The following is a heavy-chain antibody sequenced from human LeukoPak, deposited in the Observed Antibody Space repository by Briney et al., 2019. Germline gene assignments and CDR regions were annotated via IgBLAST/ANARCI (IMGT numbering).Heavy chain of an antibody. CDR2: ISGSGST. CDR1: GGSISSGNYY. CDR3: ARYIAARASWIDF. V-gene: IGHV4-61*02. J-gene: IGHJ5*01. Sequence: SQTLSLTCTVSGGSISSGNYYWSWIRQPAGKGLEWIGRISGSGSTNYNPSLKSRVTISVDTSKNQFSLKLSSVTAADTALYYCARYIAARASWIDFWGQGTLVTVSS. D-gene: IGHD6-6*01.